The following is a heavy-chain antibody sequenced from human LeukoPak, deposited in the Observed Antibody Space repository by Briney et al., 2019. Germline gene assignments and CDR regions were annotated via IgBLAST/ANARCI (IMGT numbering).Heavy chain of an antibody. CDR1: GGSISSSGNS. Sequence: SETLSLTCTVSGGSISSSGNSWGWIRQPPGKGLEWIGTFYYSGSTYYNPSLKSRVTISVDTSKNQFPLKLSSVTAADTAVYYCARHSAYYYDSSGYHHPFDYWGQGTLVTVSS. J-gene: IGHJ4*02. CDR3: ARHSAYYYDSSGYHHPFDY. CDR2: FYYSGST. D-gene: IGHD3-22*01. V-gene: IGHV4-39*01.